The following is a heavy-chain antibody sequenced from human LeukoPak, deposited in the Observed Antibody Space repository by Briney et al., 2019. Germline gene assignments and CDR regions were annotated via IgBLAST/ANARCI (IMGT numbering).Heavy chain of an antibody. V-gene: IGHV1-46*01. CDR3: ARDHPVAGGFDY. Sequence: ASVKVSCKASGYSLTTYYMHWVRQAPGQGLEWMAIINPSGGSTNYAQKFQGRVTMTRDTPTNTVYMELSSLRTEDTAVYYCARDHPVAGGFDYWGQGTLVTVSS. D-gene: IGHD6-19*01. CDR2: INPSGGST. J-gene: IGHJ4*02. CDR1: GYSLTTYY.